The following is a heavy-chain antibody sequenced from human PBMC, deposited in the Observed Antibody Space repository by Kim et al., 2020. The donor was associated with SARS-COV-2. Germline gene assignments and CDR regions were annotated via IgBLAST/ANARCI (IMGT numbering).Heavy chain of an antibody. V-gene: IGHV4-39*01. Sequence: SETLSLTCTVSGGSISSSSYYWGWIRQPPGKGLEWIGSIYYSGSTYYNPSLKSRVTISVDTSKNQFSLKLSSVTAADTAVYYCASYDYGPSGWFGPWGQGTLFTVSS. CDR2: IYYSGST. CDR3: ASYDYGPSGWFGP. D-gene: IGHD4-17*01. J-gene: IGHJ5*02. CDR1: GGSISSSSYY.